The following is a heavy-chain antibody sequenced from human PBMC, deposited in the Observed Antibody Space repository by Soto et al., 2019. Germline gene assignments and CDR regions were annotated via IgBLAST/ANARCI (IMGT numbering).Heavy chain of an antibody. D-gene: IGHD4-4*01. CDR3: XXXXXXXGNSRYYYALDV. V-gene: IGHV1-69*01. CDR2: IIPIVGTA. CDR1: GGTFSNYA. Sequence: QVQLVQSGAEVKKPGSSVKVSCEASGGTFSNYAFSWVRQAPGQGLEWMGGIIPIVGTADYSQLFQGRVTITADESTNIAYMELSSLRSEDTAVYYCXXXXXXXGNSRYYYALDVWGQGTTVTVSS. J-gene: IGHJ6*02.